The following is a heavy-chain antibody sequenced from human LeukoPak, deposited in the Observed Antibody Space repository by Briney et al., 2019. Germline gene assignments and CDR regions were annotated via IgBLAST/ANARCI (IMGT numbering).Heavy chain of an antibody. Sequence: ASVTVSCKASGYTFTNYFMHWVRQAPGHGLEWVGLINPNGGTTKFAQKFQGRITLTRDMSTGTVYVDLTNLKSDDTAMYYCARGFGYQLDWGQGTLVIVSS. D-gene: IGHD5-18*01. CDR3: ARGFGYQLD. CDR1: GYTFTNYF. CDR2: INPNGGTT. V-gene: IGHV1-46*01. J-gene: IGHJ4*02.